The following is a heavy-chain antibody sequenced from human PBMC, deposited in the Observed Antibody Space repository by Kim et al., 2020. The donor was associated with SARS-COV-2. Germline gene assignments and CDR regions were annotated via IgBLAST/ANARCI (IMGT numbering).Heavy chain of an antibody. CDR1: GGSISSSSYY. J-gene: IGHJ3*02. D-gene: IGHD6-19*01. CDR3: ARVLRGSGWSHDAFDI. CDR2: IYYSGST. Sequence: TLSLTCTVSGGSISSSSYYWGWIRQPPGKGLEWIGSIYYSGSTYYNPSLKSRVTISVDTSKNQFSLKLSSVTAADTAVYYCARVLRGSGWSHDAFDIWGQGTMVTVSS. V-gene: IGHV4-39*07.